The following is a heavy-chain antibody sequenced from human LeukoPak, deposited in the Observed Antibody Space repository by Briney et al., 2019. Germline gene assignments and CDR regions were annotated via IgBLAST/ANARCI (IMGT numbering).Heavy chain of an antibody. Sequence: PGGSLRLSRAASGFTFSSYAMSWVRQAPGKGLEWVSVISGSGGSTYYADSVKGRFTISRDNSKNTLYLQMNSLRAEDTAVYYCAKSIGSGSYYGGDYWGQGTLVTVSS. J-gene: IGHJ4*02. D-gene: IGHD3-22*01. CDR1: GFTFSSYA. CDR2: ISGSGGST. CDR3: AKSIGSGSYYGGDY. V-gene: IGHV3-23*01.